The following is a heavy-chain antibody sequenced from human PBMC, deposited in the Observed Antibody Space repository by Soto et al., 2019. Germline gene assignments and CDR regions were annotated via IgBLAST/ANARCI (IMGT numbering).Heavy chain of an antibody. CDR1: GFTVSSNY. CDR2: IYSGGST. Sequence: GGSLRLSCAASGFTVSSNYMSWVRQAPGKGLEWVSVIYSGGSTYYADSVKGRFTISRDNSKNTLYLQMNSLRAEDTAVYYCARFDWTYGMDFWGQGTTVTVSS. D-gene: IGHD1-1*01. CDR3: ARFDWTYGMDF. V-gene: IGHV3-53*01. J-gene: IGHJ6*02.